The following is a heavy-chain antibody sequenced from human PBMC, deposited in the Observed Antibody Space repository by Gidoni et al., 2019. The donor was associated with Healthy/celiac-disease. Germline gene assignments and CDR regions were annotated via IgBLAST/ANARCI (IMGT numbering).Heavy chain of an antibody. Sequence: EVQLVESGGGLVKPGGSLRLSCAAPGFTFSSDSMNWVRQAPGKGLEWVSSISSSSSYIYYADSVKGRFTISRDNAKNSLYLQMNSLRAEDTAVYYCARPVGSTSSTSNWFDPWGQGTLVTVSS. CDR1: GFTFSSDS. CDR3: ARPVGSTSSTSNWFDP. CDR2: ISSSSSYI. V-gene: IGHV3-21*01. J-gene: IGHJ5*02. D-gene: IGHD2-2*01.